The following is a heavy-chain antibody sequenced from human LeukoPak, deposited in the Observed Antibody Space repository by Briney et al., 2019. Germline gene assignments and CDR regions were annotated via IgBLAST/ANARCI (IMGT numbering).Heavy chain of an antibody. CDR2: IDPSDFYT. D-gene: IGHD3-10*01. J-gene: IGHJ6*02. CDR3: ARRGYYYYGMDV. Sequence: GESLKISCKGSGYSFTSYWISWVRQMPGKGLEWMGRIDPSDFYTNYSPSFQGHVTISADKSISTAYLQWSSLKASDTAMYYCARRGYYYYGMDVWGQGTTVTVSS. CDR1: GYSFTSYW. V-gene: IGHV5-10-1*01.